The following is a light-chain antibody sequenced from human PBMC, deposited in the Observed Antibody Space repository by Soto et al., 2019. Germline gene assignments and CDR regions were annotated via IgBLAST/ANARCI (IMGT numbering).Light chain of an antibody. CDR3: QQYGNSPPST. CDR2: GAS. V-gene: IGKV3-20*01. J-gene: IGKJ2*01. CDR1: QSVRSNY. Sequence: ETVLTQSPGTLSLSPGERATLSCRASQSVRSNYLAWYQQQPGQAPRLLIYGASTRATGIPDRFSGSGSGTDFTLTISRLEPEDFAVYYCQQYGNSPPSTFGQGTKLDIK.